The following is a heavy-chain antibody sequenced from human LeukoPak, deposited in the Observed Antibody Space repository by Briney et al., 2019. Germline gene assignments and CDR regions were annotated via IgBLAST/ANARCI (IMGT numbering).Heavy chain of an antibody. Sequence: GGSLRLSCATSGFSFNKYGMHWVRQAPGKGLEWVAYIRYDGSDKHYGDSVKGRFTISRDDSKNTLYLQMNSLRAEDTAVYYCAKDGYSSSLNHPGATEFDYWGQGTLVTVSS. CDR2: IRYDGSDK. V-gene: IGHV3-30*02. CDR3: AKDGYSSSLNHPGATEFDY. J-gene: IGHJ4*02. CDR1: GFSFNKYG. D-gene: IGHD6-6*01.